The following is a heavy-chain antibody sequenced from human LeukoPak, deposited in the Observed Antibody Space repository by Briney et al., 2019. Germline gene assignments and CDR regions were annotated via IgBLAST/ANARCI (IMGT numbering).Heavy chain of an antibody. V-gene: IGHV1-46*01. CDR1: GYTFTNYY. Sequence: ASVKVSCKASGYTFTNYYMHWVRQAPGQGLEWMGMINPSGGSTTYAQKFQGRVTITADESTSTAYMELSSLRSEDTAVYYCARGGMDLTGYYPTLWSNHYFDYWGQGTLVTVSS. CDR3: ARGGMDLTGYYPTLWSNHYFDY. J-gene: IGHJ4*02. D-gene: IGHD3-9*01. CDR2: INPSGGST.